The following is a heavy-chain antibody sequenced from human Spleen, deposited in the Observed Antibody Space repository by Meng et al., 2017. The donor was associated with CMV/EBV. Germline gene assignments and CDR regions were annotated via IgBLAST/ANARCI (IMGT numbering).Heavy chain of an antibody. CDR3: ARARPGEGLRYYGMDV. CDR1: GGSISSGGYY. D-gene: IGHD7-27*01. J-gene: IGHJ6*02. CDR2: IYYSGST. V-gene: IGHV4-31*03. Sequence: SETLSLTCTVSGGSISSGGYYWSWIRQHPGKGLEWIGYIYYSGSTYYNPSLKSRVTISVDTSKNQFSLKLSSVTAADTAVYYCARARPGEGLRYYGMDVWGQGTTVTV.